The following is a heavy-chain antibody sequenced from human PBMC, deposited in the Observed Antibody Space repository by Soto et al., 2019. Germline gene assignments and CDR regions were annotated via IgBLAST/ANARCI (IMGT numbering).Heavy chain of an antibody. Sequence: PSETLSLTCTVSGGSIISGGYYWSWIRQHPGKGLEWIGYIYYSGSTYYNPSLKSRVTISVDTSKNQFSLKLSSVTAADTAVYYCASERVTTPFVSFGMDVWGQGTTVTVSS. CDR2: IYYSGST. CDR3: ASERVTTPFVSFGMDV. CDR1: GGSIISGGYY. J-gene: IGHJ6*02. V-gene: IGHV4-31*03. D-gene: IGHD4-17*01.